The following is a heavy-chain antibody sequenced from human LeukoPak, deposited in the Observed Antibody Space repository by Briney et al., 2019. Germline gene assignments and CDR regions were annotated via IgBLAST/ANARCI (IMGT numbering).Heavy chain of an antibody. J-gene: IGHJ4*02. D-gene: IGHD6-19*01. CDR3: AKDTGYSSGGTFDY. CDR1: GFTFDDYA. Sequence: GRSLRLSCAASGFTFDDYAMHWVRQAPGKGLEWVSGISWNSGNIGYADSVKGRFTISRDNAKNSLYLQMNSLRAEDTALYYCAKDTGYSSGGTFDYWGQGTLVTVSS. V-gene: IGHV3-9*01. CDR2: ISWNSGNI.